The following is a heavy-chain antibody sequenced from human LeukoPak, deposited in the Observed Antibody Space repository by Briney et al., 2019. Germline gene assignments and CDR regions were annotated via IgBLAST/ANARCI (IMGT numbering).Heavy chain of an antibody. V-gene: IGHV4-39*01. D-gene: IGHD6-19*01. Sequence: ASETLSLTCTVSGGSISSSSYYWGWIRQPLGKGLEWIGSIYYSGSTYYNPSLKSRVTISVDTSKNQFSLKLNSVTATDTAVYYCARGGAWASVAGPDYWGQGTLVTVSS. CDR1: GGSISSSSYY. CDR3: ARGGAWASVAGPDY. CDR2: IYYSGST. J-gene: IGHJ4*02.